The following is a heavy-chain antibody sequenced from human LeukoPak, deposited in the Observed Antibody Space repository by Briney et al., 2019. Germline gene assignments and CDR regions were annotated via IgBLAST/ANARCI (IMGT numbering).Heavy chain of an antibody. CDR1: HYISISYG. J-gene: IGHJ5*02. CDR3: ARDRDDYVWGTYILLDT. CDR2: ISGYNGNT. Sequence: ASLKVSCTASHYISISYGISWVPQAPGQGLEWIRWISGYNGNTNYAQKVQGRVTVTTDTSTDTAYMELRSLRSDDTAVYYCARDRDDYVWGTYILLDTWGQGTLVTVSS. D-gene: IGHD3-16*01. V-gene: IGHV1-18*01.